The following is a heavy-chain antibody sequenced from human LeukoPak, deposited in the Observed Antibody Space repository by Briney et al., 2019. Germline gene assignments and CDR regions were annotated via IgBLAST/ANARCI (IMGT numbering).Heavy chain of an antibody. Sequence: PGGSLRLSCAASGFTFSSYAMSWVRQAPGKGLEWVSAISGSGGSTYYADSVKGRFTISRDNSKNTLYLQMNSLRAEDTAVYYCAKVKTSSWNPRPFDYWGQGTLVTVSS. CDR1: GFTFSSYA. CDR3: AKVKTSSWNPRPFDY. J-gene: IGHJ4*02. V-gene: IGHV3-23*01. CDR2: ISGSGGST. D-gene: IGHD6-13*01.